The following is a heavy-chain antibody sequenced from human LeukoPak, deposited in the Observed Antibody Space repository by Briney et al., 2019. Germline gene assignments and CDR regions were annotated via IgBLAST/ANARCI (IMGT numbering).Heavy chain of an antibody. Sequence: SETLSLTCTVSGGPISSYYWSWIRQPPGKGLEWIGNIYYSGSTNYNPSLKSRVTISVDTSKNQFSLKLSSVTAADTAVYYCTRGSIAYYYMDVWGKGTTVTISS. D-gene: IGHD3-22*01. CDR3: TRGSIAYYYMDV. CDR1: GGPISSYY. CDR2: IYYSGST. J-gene: IGHJ6*03. V-gene: IGHV4-59*01.